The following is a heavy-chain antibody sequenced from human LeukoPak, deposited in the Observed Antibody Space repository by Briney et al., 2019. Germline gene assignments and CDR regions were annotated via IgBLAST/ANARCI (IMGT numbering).Heavy chain of an antibody. J-gene: IGHJ6*02. Sequence: PGGSLRLSCAASGFAFSSYATSWVRQAPGKGLEWVSAISGSGGSTYYADSVKGRFTISRDNSKNTLYLQMNSLRAEDTAVYYCAKDLLYSSGREWYYYGMDVWGQGTTVTVSS. D-gene: IGHD6-19*01. CDR3: AKDLLYSSGREWYYYGMDV. V-gene: IGHV3-23*01. CDR2: ISGSGGST. CDR1: GFAFSSYA.